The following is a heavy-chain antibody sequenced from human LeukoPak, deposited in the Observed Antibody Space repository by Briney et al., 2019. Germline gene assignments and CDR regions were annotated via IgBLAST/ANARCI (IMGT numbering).Heavy chain of an antibody. CDR2: ISSSGSTI. J-gene: IGHJ4*02. V-gene: IGHV3-48*03. Sequence: PGGSLRLSCAASGFTFSSYEMNWVRQAPGKGLEWVSYISSSGSTIYYADSVKGRFTISGDNAKNSLYLQMNSLRAEDTAVYYCARELDYCSSTSCYAGDFDYWGQGTLVTVSS. D-gene: IGHD2-2*01. CDR1: GFTFSSYE. CDR3: ARELDYCSSTSCYAGDFDY.